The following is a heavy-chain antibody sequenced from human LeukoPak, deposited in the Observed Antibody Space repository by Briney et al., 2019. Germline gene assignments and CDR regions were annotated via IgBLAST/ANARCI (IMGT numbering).Heavy chain of an antibody. V-gene: IGHV3-66*01. CDR1: GFTVSSNY. CDR2: IYSGGST. CDR3: ARGDVVVTAQPFDY. J-gene: IGHJ4*02. D-gene: IGHD2-21*02. Sequence: GGSLRLSCAASGFTVSSNYMSWVCQAPGKGLDWVSVIYSGGSTYYADSVKGRFTISRDNSKNTLYLQMNSLRAEDTAVYYCARGDVVVTAQPFDYWGQGTLVTVSS.